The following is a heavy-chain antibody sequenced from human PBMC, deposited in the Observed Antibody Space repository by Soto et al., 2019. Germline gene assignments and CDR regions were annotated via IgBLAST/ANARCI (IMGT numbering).Heavy chain of an antibody. CDR2: ISSSSSYI. CDR3: ARDQGWLRHWGEMRDDAFDI. D-gene: IGHD5-12*01. CDR1: GFTFSSYS. J-gene: IGHJ3*02. V-gene: IGHV3-21*01. Sequence: EVQLVESGGGLVKPGGSLRLSCAASGFTFSSYSMNWVRQAPGKGLEWVSSISSSSSYIYYADSVKGRFTISRDNAKNSLYLQMNSLRAEDTAVYCCARDQGWLRHWGEMRDDAFDIWGQGTMVTVSS.